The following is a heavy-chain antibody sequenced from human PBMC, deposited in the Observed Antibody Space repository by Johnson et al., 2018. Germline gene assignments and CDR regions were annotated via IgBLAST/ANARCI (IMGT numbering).Heavy chain of an antibody. J-gene: IGHJ6*03. CDR3: ATSKRYDFWRGYQSYYYYYRDI. D-gene: IGHD3-3*01. Sequence: EVQLVESGGALVQPGGSLRLSCATSGFTFNTYWMTWVRQAPGTGLEWVANIKHDGSEKYYVDSVKGRFTMSRYNGKNSLYLQMNSLRAEDPAVYYCATSKRYDFWRGYQSYYYYYRDIWGKGTTVTVSS. CDR1: GFTFNTYW. CDR2: IKHDGSEK. V-gene: IGHV3-7*01.